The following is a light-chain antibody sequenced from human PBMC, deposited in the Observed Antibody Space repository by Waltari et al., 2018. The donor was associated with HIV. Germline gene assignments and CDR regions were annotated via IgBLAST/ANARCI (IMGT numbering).Light chain of an antibody. V-gene: IGLV2-14*03. Sequence: QSALTQPASVSGSRGQSITMSCPGTSSDLGAYNHVSWFQQRPGKAPKLIIYDVTDRPSGVSKRFSGSKSGITASLTISGLQADDEGDYYCSSYTASNTLWVFGGGTKLTVL. CDR1: SSDLGAYNH. J-gene: IGLJ3*02. CDR2: DVT. CDR3: SSYTASNTLWV.